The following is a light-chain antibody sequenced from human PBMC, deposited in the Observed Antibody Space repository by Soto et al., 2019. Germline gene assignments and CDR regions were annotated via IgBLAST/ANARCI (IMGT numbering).Light chain of an antibody. Sequence: EIVLTQSPGTLSLSPGERATLSCRASQSISSNFLGWYQQKPGQAPRLLIYGASSRATGIPDRFSGSGSGKDFTLTISRLEAEDFAVYYCQQYGSSPWTFGQGTKVEIK. CDR2: GAS. V-gene: IGKV3-20*01. J-gene: IGKJ1*01. CDR3: QQYGSSPWT. CDR1: QSISSNF.